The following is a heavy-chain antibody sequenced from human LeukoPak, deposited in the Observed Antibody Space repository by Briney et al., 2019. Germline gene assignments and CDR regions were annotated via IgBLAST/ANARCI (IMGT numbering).Heavy chain of an antibody. Sequence: PGGSLRLSCAASGFTFSSYAMHWVRQAPGKGLEWVAVISYDGSNKYYADSVKGRFTISRDNSKNTLYLQMNSLRAEDTAVYYCARDLVPHPMMGQWELLPPPDYWGQGTLVTVSS. D-gene: IGHD1-26*01. CDR3: ARDLVPHPMMGQWELLPPPDY. CDR1: GFTFSSYA. CDR2: ISYDGSNK. V-gene: IGHV3-30*04. J-gene: IGHJ4*02.